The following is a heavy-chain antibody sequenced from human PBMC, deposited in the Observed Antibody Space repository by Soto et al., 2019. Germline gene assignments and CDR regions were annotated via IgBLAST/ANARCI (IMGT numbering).Heavy chain of an antibody. CDR3: ARGGGFVVVTDPYDH. D-gene: IGHD2-21*02. Sequence: GASVKVSCKASGYTFSSYYMNWVRQAPGQGLEWLGIINPSGGYTTYAQRFLGRVTMTSDTSTSTVHMELGSLTSEDTAVYYCARGGGFVVVTDPYDHWGQGTLVTVSS. J-gene: IGHJ4*02. CDR2: INPSGGYT. V-gene: IGHV1-46*03. CDR1: GYTFSSYY.